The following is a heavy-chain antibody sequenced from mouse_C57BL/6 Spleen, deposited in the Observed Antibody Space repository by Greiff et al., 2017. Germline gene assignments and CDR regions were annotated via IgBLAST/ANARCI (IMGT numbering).Heavy chain of an antibody. CDR3: ARILGGGGLDY. J-gene: IGHJ2*01. D-gene: IGHD1-1*02. CDR2: IHPNSGST. Sequence: QVQLQQSGAELVKPGASVKLSCKASGYTFTSYWMHWVKQRPGQGLEWIGMIHPNSGSTNYNEKFKSKATLTVDKSSSTAYMQLSSLTSEDSAVYYCARILGGGGLDYWGQGTTLTVSS. V-gene: IGHV1-64*01. CDR1: GYTFTSYW.